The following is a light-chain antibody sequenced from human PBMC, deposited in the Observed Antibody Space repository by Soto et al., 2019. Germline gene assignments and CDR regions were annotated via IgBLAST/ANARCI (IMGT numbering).Light chain of an antibody. J-gene: IGKJ2*01. CDR3: QQFDSSSYT. CDR2: SAS. CDR1: QSVSSSY. Sequence: EIVVTQSPGAQSLSPGDRATLSCRASQSVSSSYLAWYQQKPGQAPRLLIYSASSRATGIPDRFSGSGSGTDFTLTISRLEPEDFAVYYCQQFDSSSYTFGQGTKLEIK. V-gene: IGKV3-20*01.